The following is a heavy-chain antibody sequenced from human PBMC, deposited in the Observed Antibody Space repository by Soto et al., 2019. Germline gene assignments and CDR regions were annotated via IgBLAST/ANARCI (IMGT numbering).Heavy chain of an antibody. J-gene: IGHJ4*02. CDR2: IKQDGSEK. D-gene: IGHD6-19*01. Sequence: GGSLRLSCAASGFTFSSYWMSWVRQAPGKGLEWGANIKQDGSEKYYVDSVKGRFTISRDNAKNSLYLQMNSLRAEDTAVYYCAREWIHPSVAVDYWGQGTLVTVSS. CDR3: AREWIHPSVAVDY. CDR1: GFTFSSYW. V-gene: IGHV3-7*05.